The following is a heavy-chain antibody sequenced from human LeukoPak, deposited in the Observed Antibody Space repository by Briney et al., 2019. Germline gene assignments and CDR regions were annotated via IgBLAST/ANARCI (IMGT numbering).Heavy chain of an antibody. CDR3: ARGGVGLVIIPGWEYDYYGMDV. D-gene: IGHD3/OR15-3a*01. Sequence: GGSLRLSCAASGFTLSSYSMNWVREAPGKGGEGGSYISISSNYKNYADAVKGRFTISRDNAKNSLYLQMNSLRAEDTAVYYCARGGVGLVIIPGWEYDYYGMDVWGQGTTVTVSS. V-gene: IGHV3-21*05. J-gene: IGHJ6*02. CDR1: GFTLSSYS. CDR2: ISISSNYK.